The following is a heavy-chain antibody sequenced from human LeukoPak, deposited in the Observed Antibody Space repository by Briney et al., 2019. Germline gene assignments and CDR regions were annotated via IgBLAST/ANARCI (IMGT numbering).Heavy chain of an antibody. CDR1: GGSISSSSYY. CDR2: INHSGST. J-gene: IGHJ4*02. CDR3: ATFSSGWYGVY. D-gene: IGHD6-19*01. V-gene: IGHV4-39*07. Sequence: SESLSLTCTVSGGSISSSSYYWGWLRQPPGKGLEWIVEINHSGSTNYNPSLKSPVTISVDTSKYQFSLKLSSVTAADTAVYYCATFSSGWYGVYWGQGTLVTVSS.